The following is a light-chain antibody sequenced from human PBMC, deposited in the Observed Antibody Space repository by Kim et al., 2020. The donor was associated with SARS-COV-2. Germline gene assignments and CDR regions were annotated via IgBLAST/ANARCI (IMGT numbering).Light chain of an antibody. V-gene: IGKV1-39*01. CDR3: QQSYITPFT. J-gene: IGKJ3*01. CDR1: QSISSH. Sequence: ASVGDKVTITCRTSQSISSHLNLYHQKPGRAPKLLIYAASTLQGGVPSRFSGSGSETDFTLAISSLQPEDFATYFCQQSYITPFTFGPGTKVDIK. CDR2: AAS.